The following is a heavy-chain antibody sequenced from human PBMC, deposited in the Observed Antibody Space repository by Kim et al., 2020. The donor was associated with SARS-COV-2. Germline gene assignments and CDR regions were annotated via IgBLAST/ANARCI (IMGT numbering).Heavy chain of an antibody. D-gene: IGHD3-10*01. V-gene: IGHV4-39*01. CDR3: ARHTSGSYYRLVRGEVDY. J-gene: IGHJ4*02. Sequence: KSRVTISVDTSKNQFSLKLSSVTAADTAVYYCARHTSGSYYRLVRGEVDYWGQGTLVTVSS.